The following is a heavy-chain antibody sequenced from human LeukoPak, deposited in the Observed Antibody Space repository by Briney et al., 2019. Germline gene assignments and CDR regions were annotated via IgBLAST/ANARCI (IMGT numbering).Heavy chain of an antibody. CDR3: ARDHHGIHSAFDV. J-gene: IGHJ3*01. V-gene: IGHV3-30-3*01. CDR1: GFTFSTYS. CDR2: ISSDGSIT. D-gene: IGHD1-14*01. Sequence: GRCLRLSCAASGFTFSTYSMHWVREAPGKRLEWVAVISSDGSITSYGDSVKGRFTISRDNAKNTLFLQMSSLRAEDTAVYYCARDHHGIHSAFDVWGQGTMVTVS.